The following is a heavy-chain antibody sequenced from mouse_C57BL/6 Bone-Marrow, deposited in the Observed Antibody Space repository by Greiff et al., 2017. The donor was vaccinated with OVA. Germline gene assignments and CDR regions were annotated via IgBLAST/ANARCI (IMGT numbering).Heavy chain of an antibody. V-gene: IGHV5-9-1*02. CDR2: ISSGGDYI. Sequence: EVKVVESGAGLVKPGGSLKLSCAASGFTFSSYAMSWVRQTPEKRLECVAYISSGGDYIYYADTVKGRFTIARDNARNTLYLQMSSLKSEDTAMYYCTRLLDAMDYWGQGTSVTVSS. CDR3: TRLLDAMDY. D-gene: IGHD2-1*01. CDR1: GFTFSSYA. J-gene: IGHJ4*01.